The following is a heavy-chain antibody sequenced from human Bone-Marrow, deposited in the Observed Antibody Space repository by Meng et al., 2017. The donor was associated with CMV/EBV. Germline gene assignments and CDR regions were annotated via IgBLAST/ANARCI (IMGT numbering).Heavy chain of an antibody. V-gene: IGHV2-5*02. Sequence: QISVKESAPAPNKPTQTITLTCTFSGLSFSTSGGGWGWVRQQPGKAREWLALIYLDDYMRCSPSLKSRLTITKDTSKNQVVLTMTNMDPVDTATYCCAHITPRPGWIAYWGQRTLVTVSS. J-gene: IGHJ4*02. CDR1: GLSFSTSGGG. CDR3: AHITPRPGWIAY. CDR2: IYLDDYM. D-gene: IGHD6-6*01.